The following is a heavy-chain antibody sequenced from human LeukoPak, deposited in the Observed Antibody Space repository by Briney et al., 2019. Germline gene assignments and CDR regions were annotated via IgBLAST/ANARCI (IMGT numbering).Heavy chain of an antibody. D-gene: IGHD6-19*01. CDR1: GFTFSSYG. CDR3: ARVTYTIGWYPH. J-gene: IGHJ4*02. CDR2: IRYDGSNK. Sequence: GGSLRLSCAASGFTFSSYGMHWVRQAPGKGLEWVAFIRYDGSNKYYADSVKGRFTISRDNSKNTPYLQMNSLRAEDTAVYYCARVTYTIGWYPHWGQGTLVTVSS. V-gene: IGHV3-30*02.